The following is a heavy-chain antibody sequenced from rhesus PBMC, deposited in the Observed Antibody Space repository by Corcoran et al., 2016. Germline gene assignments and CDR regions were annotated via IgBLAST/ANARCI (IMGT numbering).Heavy chain of an antibody. D-gene: IGHD1-44*02. V-gene: IGHV4-80*01. J-gene: IGHJ4*01. CDR2: INGNSGGT. CDR1: GGSFSSYW. CDR3: AREGYSGTQYYFDY. Sequence: QVQLQESGPGLVKPSETLSLTCAVSGGSFSSYWWSWIRQPPGKGLEWIGEINGNSGGTNYNPSLRSRVTISKDASKNQFALKLGSVTTAGAAVYYCAREGYSGTQYYFDYWGQGVLVTVSS.